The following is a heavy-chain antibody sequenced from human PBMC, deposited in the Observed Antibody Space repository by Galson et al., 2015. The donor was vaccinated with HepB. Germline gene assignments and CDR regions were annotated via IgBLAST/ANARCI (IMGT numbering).Heavy chain of an antibody. Sequence: SLRLSCAASGFTFSSYAMHWVRQAPGKGLEWVAVISYDGSNKYYADSVKGRFTISRDNSKNTLYLQMNSLRAEDTAVYYCARSPQWLVRGVDYWGQGTLVTVSS. J-gene: IGHJ4*02. CDR2: ISYDGSNK. CDR1: GFTFSSYA. D-gene: IGHD6-19*01. CDR3: ARSPQWLVRGVDY. V-gene: IGHV3-30-3*01.